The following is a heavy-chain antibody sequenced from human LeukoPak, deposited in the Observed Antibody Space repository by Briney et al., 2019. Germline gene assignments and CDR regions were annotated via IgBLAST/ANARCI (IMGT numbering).Heavy chain of an antibody. Sequence: GGSLRLSCAASGFTFSSYAMSWVRQAPGKGLEWVSAISGSGGSTYCADSVKGRFTISRDNSKNTLYLQMNSLRAEDTAVYYCAKDSTSCYSCDYYYGMDVWGQGTTVTVSS. CDR3: AKDSTSCYSCDYYYGMDV. D-gene: IGHD2-2*02. CDR1: GFTFSSYA. V-gene: IGHV3-23*01. J-gene: IGHJ6*02. CDR2: ISGSGGST.